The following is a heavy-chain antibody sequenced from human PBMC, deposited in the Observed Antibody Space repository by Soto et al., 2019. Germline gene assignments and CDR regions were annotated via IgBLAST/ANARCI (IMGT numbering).Heavy chain of an antibody. CDR3: ARDGTGSGYDFDY. D-gene: IGHD5-12*01. V-gene: IGHV4-31*03. J-gene: IGHJ4*02. Sequence: QVQLQESGPGLVKPSQTLSLTCTVSGGSISSGGYYWSWIRQHPGKGLEWIGYIYYSGSTYYNPSLMSRVTISVDTSKNQFSLKLSSVTAADTAVYYCARDGTGSGYDFDYWGQGTLVTVSS. CDR2: IYYSGST. CDR1: GGSISSGGYY.